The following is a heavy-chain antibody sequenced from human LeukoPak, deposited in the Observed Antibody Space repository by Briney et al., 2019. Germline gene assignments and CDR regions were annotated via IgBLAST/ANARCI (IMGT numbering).Heavy chain of an antibody. J-gene: IGHJ4*02. CDR2: INTNTGNP. Sequence: ASVKVSCKASGYTFNKYLMHWVRQAPGQGLEWMGWINTNTGNPTYAQGVTGEFVFSLDTSSTTAYLEISSPQAADTAVYYCARDRGIQLWLEFDFWGQGTLVTVSS. CDR1: GYTFNKYL. D-gene: IGHD5-18*01. V-gene: IGHV7-4-1*02. CDR3: ARDRGIQLWLEFDF.